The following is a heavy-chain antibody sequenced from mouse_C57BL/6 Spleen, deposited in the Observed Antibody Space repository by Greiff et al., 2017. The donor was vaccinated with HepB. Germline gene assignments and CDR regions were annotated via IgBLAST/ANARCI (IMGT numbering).Heavy chain of an antibody. CDR3: ARPPFTGGYFDV. CDR2: IYPSDSET. CDR1: GYTFTSYW. Sequence: QVQLQQPGAELVRPGSSVKLSCKASGYTFTSYWMDWVKQRPGQGLEWIGNIYPSDSETHYNQKFKDKATLTVDKSSSTAYMQLSSLTSEDSAVYYCARPPFTGGYFDVWGTGTTVTVSS. V-gene: IGHV1-61*01. J-gene: IGHJ1*03.